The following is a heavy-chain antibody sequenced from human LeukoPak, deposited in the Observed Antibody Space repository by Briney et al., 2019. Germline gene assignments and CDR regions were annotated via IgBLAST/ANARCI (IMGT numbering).Heavy chain of an antibody. V-gene: IGHV3-9*01. CDR1: GFTFDDYA. J-gene: IGHJ3*02. D-gene: IGHD3-22*01. Sequence: GGSLRLSCAASGFTFDDYAMHWVRQAPGKGLEWVSGISWNSGSIGYADSVKGRFTISRDNAKNSLYLQMNSLRAEDTALYYCAKETSSGYLVDAFDIWGQGTMVTVSS. CDR3: AKETSSGYLVDAFDI. CDR2: ISWNSGSI.